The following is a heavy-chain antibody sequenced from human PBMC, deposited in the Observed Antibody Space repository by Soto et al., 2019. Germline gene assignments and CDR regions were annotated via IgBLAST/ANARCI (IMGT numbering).Heavy chain of an antibody. CDR1: GGSMRNYY. D-gene: IGHD6-6*01. J-gene: IGHJ4*02. CDR3: TSSYSTSSSPDY. V-gene: IGHV4-59*01. CDR2: VYHSGST. Sequence: SETLSLTCSVSGGSMRNYYWNWIRQPPGRGLEWIGYVYHSGSTNYNPSLKSRVSMSVDVSRNHFSLTLHSVTAADTAVYFCTSSYSTSSSPDYWGQGTLVTVSS.